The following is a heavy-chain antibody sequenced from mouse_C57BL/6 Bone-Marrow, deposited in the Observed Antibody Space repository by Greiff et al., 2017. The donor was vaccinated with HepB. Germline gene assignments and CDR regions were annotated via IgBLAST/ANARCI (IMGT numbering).Heavy chain of an antibody. Sequence: QVQLQQPGTELVKPGASVKLSCKASGYTFTSYWMHWVKQRPGQGLEWLGNINPSNGGTNYNEKFKSKATLTVDKSSSTAYMQLSSLTSEDAAVYYCARDGSSPAWFAYWGQGTLVTVSA. CDR3: ARDGSSPAWFAY. D-gene: IGHD1-1*01. J-gene: IGHJ3*01. V-gene: IGHV1-53*01. CDR1: GYTFTSYW. CDR2: INPSNGGT.